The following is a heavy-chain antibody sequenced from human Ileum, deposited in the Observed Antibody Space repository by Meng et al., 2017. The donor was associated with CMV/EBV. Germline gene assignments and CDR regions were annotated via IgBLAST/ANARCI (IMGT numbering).Heavy chain of an antibody. CDR3: AKDTRLCTGGTCYSILDQ. CDR1: GFRFDDFG. Sequence: GGSLRLSCEASGFRFDDFGMHWVRHAPGKGLEWVSGITWNSDNIEYADSVEGRFTVSRDNGNKLLYLHMSSLRPEDKALYYGAKDTRLCTGGTCYSILDQWGQGTQVPVSS. D-gene: IGHD2-15*01. V-gene: IGHV3-9*01. J-gene: IGHJ4*02. CDR2: ITWNSDNI.